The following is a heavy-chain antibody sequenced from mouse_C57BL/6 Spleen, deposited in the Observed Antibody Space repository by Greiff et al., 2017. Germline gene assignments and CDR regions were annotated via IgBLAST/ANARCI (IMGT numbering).Heavy chain of an antibody. J-gene: IGHJ2*01. Sequence: VQLQQSGAELVRPGASVTLSCKASGYTFTDYEMHWVKQTPVHGLEWIGAIDPETGGTAYNQKFKGKAILTADKSSSTAYMELRSLTSEDSAVYYCTNGRYYYGHYFDYWGQGTTLTVSS. CDR2: IDPETGGT. CDR3: TNGRYYYGHYFDY. V-gene: IGHV1-15*01. D-gene: IGHD1-1*01. CDR1: GYTFTDYE.